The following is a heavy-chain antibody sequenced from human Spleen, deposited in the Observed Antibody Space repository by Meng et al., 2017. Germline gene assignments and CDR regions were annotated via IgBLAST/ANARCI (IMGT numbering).Heavy chain of an antibody. D-gene: IGHD4-17*01. CDR1: GGSFSDYY. J-gene: IGHJ4*02. CDR2: INHSGST. CDR3: AREPNYGDYGGGFDY. V-gene: IGHV4-34*01. Sequence: QVQLPQGGPGLWKPSETLSLTWVVSGGSFSDYYWSWIRQPPGKGLGWIGEINHSGSTNYNPSLESRATISVDTSQNNLSLKLSSVTAADTAVYYCAREPNYGDYGGGFDYWGQGTLVTVSS.